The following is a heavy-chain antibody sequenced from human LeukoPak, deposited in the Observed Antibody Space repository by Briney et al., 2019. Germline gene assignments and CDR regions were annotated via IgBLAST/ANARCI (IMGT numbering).Heavy chain of an antibody. CDR1: GGTFSSYA. V-gene: IGHV1-69*01. Sequence: SVKVSCKASGGTFSSYAISWVRQAPGQGLEWMGGIIPIFGTANYAQKFQGRVTITADESTSTAYMELSSLRSEDTAVYYCASYNWNSFYFDYWGQGTLVTVSS. CDR2: IIPIFGTA. CDR3: ASYNWNSFYFDY. D-gene: IGHD1/OR15-1a*01. J-gene: IGHJ4*02.